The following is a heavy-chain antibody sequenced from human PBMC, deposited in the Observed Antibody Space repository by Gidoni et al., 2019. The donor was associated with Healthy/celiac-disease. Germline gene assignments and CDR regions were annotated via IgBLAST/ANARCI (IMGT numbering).Heavy chain of an antibody. J-gene: IGHJ4*02. V-gene: IGHV5-51*01. D-gene: IGHD4-17*01. CDR3: ARRITGYGGIYYFDY. Sequence: EVPLVQSGAEVKKPGESLKISCKGSGYSFPSYWIGWVRQMPGKGLEWMGIIYPGDSDTRYSPSFQGQVTISADKSISTAYLQWSSLKASDTAMYYCARRITGYGGIYYFDYWGQGTLVTVSS. CDR1: GYSFPSYW. CDR2: IYPGDSDT.